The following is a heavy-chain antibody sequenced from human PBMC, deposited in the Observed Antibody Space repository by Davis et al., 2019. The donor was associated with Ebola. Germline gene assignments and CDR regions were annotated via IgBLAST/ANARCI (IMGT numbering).Heavy chain of an antibody. CDR2: ISSSGISI. V-gene: IGHV3-21*06. J-gene: IGHJ4*02. CDR1: AFTFSTYS. Sequence: GGSLRLSCAGSAFTFSTYSMNWVRQAPGKGLEWVSSISSSGISIYYADSVKGRFTISRDNAKNSLSLQMNSLRADDTAVYYCAREGKYRDESRTFDYWGQGTLVTVSS. D-gene: IGHD2-2*01. CDR3: AREGKYRDESRTFDY.